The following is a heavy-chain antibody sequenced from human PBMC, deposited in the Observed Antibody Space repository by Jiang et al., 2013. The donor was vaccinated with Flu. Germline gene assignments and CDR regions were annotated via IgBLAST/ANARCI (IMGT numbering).Heavy chain of an antibody. D-gene: IGHD2-2*02. CDR1: GLTFSSYG. V-gene: IGHV3-30*03. Sequence: VVQPGRSLRLSCAVSGLTFSSYGMHWVRQAPGKGLEWVAVISYDGREKYYAESVKGRFTISRDNSKSTLYLQLSSLRTEDTAVYYCAMTLHTYTFYFYYGMDVWGQGTTVTV. CDR2: ISYDGREK. J-gene: IGHJ6*02. CDR3: AMTLHTYTFYFYYGMDV.